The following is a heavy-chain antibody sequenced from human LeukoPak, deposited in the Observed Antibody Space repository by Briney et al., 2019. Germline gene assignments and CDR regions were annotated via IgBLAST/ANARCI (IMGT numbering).Heavy chain of an antibody. J-gene: IGHJ6*03. CDR1: GFTFSDYA. CDR3: AKGPLSSSNYYMDV. D-gene: IGHD3-10*01. Sequence: GGSLRLSCAASGFTFSDYAVTWVRQAPGKALEWVSSITGGTTYTYYADSMKGRFTISRDISKNTLYLQMSSLRAEDTAVYYCAKGPLSSSNYYMDVWGKGTTVTVSS. V-gene: IGHV3-23*01. CDR2: ITGGTTYT.